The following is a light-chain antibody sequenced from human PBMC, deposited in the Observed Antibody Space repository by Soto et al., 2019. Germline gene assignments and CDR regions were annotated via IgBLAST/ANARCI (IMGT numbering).Light chain of an antibody. Sequence: EIVITQSPATLSVSPGERATLSCRASQSVSSNLAWYQQKPGQAPRLLIYGASTRATGIPARFSGSGSGTEFTLTISSLQSEDFAVYYCQQYNNWPPWTFGQGTKFEIK. J-gene: IGKJ1*01. V-gene: IGKV3-15*01. CDR1: QSVSSN. CDR3: QQYNNWPPWT. CDR2: GAS.